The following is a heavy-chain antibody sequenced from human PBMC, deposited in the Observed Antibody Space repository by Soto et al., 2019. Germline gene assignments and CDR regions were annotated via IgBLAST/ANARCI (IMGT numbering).Heavy chain of an antibody. Sequence: GGSLRLSCAASGFTLSGYSMNWVRQAPGKGLEWVSSVNSNSGYTYYADSVKGLFTISRDNAKNSLYLQMNGLRPEDTAVYYCAREGVGVYGYTHYGLDVWGQGTTVTVSS. V-gene: IGHV3-21*01. D-gene: IGHD3-16*01. CDR2: VNSNSGYT. J-gene: IGHJ6*02. CDR3: AREGVGVYGYTHYGLDV. CDR1: GFTLSGYS.